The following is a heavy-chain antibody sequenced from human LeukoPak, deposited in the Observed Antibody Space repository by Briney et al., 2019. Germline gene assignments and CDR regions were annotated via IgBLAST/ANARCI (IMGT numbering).Heavy chain of an antibody. V-gene: IGHV4-61*02. CDR3: ARHEYSGSYYGLSWFDP. CDR1: GGSISSGSYY. D-gene: IGHD1-26*01. Sequence: KTSQTLSLTCTVSGGSISSGSYYWSWIRQPAGKGLEWIGRIYTSGSTNYNPSLKSRVTISVDTSKNQLSLKLSSLTAADTAVYYCARHEYSGSYYGLSWFDPWGQGTLVTVSS. CDR2: IYTSGST. J-gene: IGHJ5*02.